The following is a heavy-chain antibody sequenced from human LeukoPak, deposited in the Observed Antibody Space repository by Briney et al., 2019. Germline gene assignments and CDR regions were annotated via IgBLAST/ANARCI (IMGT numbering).Heavy chain of an antibody. V-gene: IGHV1-46*01. D-gene: IGHD3-22*01. CDR1: GYTFTGYY. Sequence: ASVKVSCKASGYTFTGYYMHWVRQAPGQGLEWMGIINPSGGSTSYAQKFQGRVTMTRDTSTSTVYMELSSLRSEDTAVYYCARGSDEYYYDSSGYPPFDYWGQGTLVTVSS. CDR3: ARGSDEYYYDSSGYPPFDY. CDR2: INPSGGST. J-gene: IGHJ4*02.